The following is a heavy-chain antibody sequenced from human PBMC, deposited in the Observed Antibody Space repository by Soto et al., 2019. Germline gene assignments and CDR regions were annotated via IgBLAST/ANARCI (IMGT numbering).Heavy chain of an antibody. CDR1: GYTFPSYW. CDR3: VRSGTSSGRFSDY. CDR2: IYPSDSDI. D-gene: IGHD2-15*01. J-gene: IGHJ4*02. Sequence: ESLKVSCKGCGYTFPSYWIGWVRQMPGEGLEWMGVIYPSDSDIRYSPSFQGKVTISADKSITTAYLQWSSLKAADTAMYYCVRSGTSSGRFSDYWGQGTMVTVS. V-gene: IGHV5-51*01.